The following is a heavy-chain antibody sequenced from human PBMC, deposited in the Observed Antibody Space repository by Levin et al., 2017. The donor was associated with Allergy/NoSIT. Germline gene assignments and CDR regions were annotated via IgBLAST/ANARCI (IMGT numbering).Heavy chain of an antibody. CDR3: AREMWYYAY. Sequence: GASVKVSCKASGYTFTDDHIHWVRQAPGQGLEWMGRIDPKTDDKKYAQKFQGRVTMTRDTSLSTAYMEVSSLTSDDTAIYYCAREMWYYAYWGQVTLVTVSS. CDR1: GYTFTDDH. CDR2: IDPKTDDK. D-gene: IGHD3-10*01. J-gene: IGHJ4*02. V-gene: IGHV1-2*06.